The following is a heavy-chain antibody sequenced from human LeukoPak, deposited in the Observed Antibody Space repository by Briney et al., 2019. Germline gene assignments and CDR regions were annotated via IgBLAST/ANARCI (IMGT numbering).Heavy chain of an antibody. CDR1: GGTFSSYA. Sequence: SVKVSCKASGGTFSSYATSWVRQAPGQGLEWMGRIIPILGIANYAQKFQGRVTITADKSTSTAYMELSSLRSEDTAVYYCARDVNYGDSNFDYWGQGTLVTVSS. CDR2: IIPILGIA. V-gene: IGHV1-69*04. J-gene: IGHJ4*02. CDR3: ARDVNYGDSNFDY. D-gene: IGHD4-17*01.